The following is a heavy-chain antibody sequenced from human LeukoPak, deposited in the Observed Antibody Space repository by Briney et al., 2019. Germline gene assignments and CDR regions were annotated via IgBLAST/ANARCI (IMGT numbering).Heavy chain of an antibody. CDR3: ARDVGRYYDSSGYYR. CDR1: GFTFSSYA. D-gene: IGHD3-22*01. Sequence: GGSLRLSCAASGFTFSSYAMHWVRQAPGKGLEWVAVISYDGSNKYYADSVKGRFTISRDNSKNTPYLQMNSLRAEDTAVYYCARDVGRYYDSSGYYRWGQGTLVTVSS. V-gene: IGHV3-30-3*01. CDR2: ISYDGSNK. J-gene: IGHJ5*02.